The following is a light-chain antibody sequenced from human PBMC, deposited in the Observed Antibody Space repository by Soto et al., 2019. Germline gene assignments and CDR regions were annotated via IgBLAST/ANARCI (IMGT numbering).Light chain of an antibody. V-gene: IGKV1-27*01. J-gene: IGKJ1*01. CDR2: AAS. CDR3: QQYTNTNNPWM. CDR1: LPISNY. Sequence: DIQMTQSPSSLSASVGDRVTITCRASLPISNYLAWYQQKPGKIPNLLIYAASTLQAGVPSRFSGSGSGTDFTLIISGLQPDDSATYYCQQYTNTNNPWMFGQGTKVDIK.